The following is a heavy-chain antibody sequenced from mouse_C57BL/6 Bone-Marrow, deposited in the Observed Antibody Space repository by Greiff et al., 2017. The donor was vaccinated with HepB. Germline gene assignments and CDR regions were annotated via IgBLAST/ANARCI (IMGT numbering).Heavy chain of an antibody. CDR1: GYSFTSYY. CDR2: IYPGSGNT. J-gene: IGHJ4*01. CDR3: ARRVYYDYGPY. V-gene: IGHV1-66*01. D-gene: IGHD2-4*01. Sequence: QVQLKQSGPELVKPGASVKISCKASGYSFTSYYIHWVKQRPGQGLEWIGWIYPGSGNTKYNEKFKGKATLTADTSSSTAYMQLSSLTSEDSAVYYCARRVYYDYGPYWGQGTSVTVSS.